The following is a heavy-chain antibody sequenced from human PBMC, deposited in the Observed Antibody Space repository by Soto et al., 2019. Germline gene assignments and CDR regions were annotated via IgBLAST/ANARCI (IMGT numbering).Heavy chain of an antibody. J-gene: IGHJ6*02. V-gene: IGHV3-30-3*01. Sequence: PGGSLRLSCAASGFTFSSYAMHWVRQAPGKGLEWVAVISYDGSNKYYADSVKGRFTISRDNSKNTLYLQMNSLRAEDTAVYNWARDREYSYELYYYYYGRNVWGQGTTVTVSS. CDR2: ISYDGSNK. D-gene: IGHD5-18*01. CDR3: ARDREYSYELYYYYYGRNV. CDR1: GFTFSSYA.